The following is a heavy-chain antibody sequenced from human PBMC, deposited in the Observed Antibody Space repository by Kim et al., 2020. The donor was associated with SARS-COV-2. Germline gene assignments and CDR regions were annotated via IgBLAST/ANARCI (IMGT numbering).Heavy chain of an antibody. Sequence: GGSLRLSCAASGFTFSSHGMHWVRQVPGKGLEWVAAISYDGSNKYYADSVKGRFTISRDNSKNTLYLQMNSLRAEETAVYYCEKAQNYPMTTVTAPDYWGQGSLIAASS. CDR2: ISYDGSNK. CDR3: EKAQNYPMTTVTAPDY. CDR1: GFTFSSHG. D-gene: IGHD4-17*01. J-gene: IGHJ4*02. V-gene: IGHV3-30*18.